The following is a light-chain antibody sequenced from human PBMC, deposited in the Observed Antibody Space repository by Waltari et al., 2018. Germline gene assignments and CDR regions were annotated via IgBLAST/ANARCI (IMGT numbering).Light chain of an antibody. J-gene: IGKJ2*01. Sequence: AVQLTQSPTSLSASVGDRVTITCRARQGIRNGLGWYQQKAGKAPMLLIYAASNSYSGVPSRFSGSMESAIDFTLTISNLQPEDSGVYYCLQDYNYPRTFGQGTKLEIK. CDR2: AAS. CDR3: LQDYNYPRT. V-gene: IGKV1-6*01. CDR1: QGIRNG.